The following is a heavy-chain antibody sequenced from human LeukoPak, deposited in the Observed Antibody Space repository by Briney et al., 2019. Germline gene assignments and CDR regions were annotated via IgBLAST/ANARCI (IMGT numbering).Heavy chain of an antibody. CDR3: AIAAYDAFDI. D-gene: IGHD2-15*01. J-gene: IGHJ3*02. CDR1: GFTVSSNY. V-gene: IGHV3-53*01. Sequence: GGSLRLSCAASGFTVSSNYMSWVRQAPGKGLEWVSVIYSGGSSYYADSVKGRFTISRDNSKNTLYLQMNSLRAEDTAVYYCAIAAYDAFDIWGQGTMVTVSS. CDR2: IYSGGSS.